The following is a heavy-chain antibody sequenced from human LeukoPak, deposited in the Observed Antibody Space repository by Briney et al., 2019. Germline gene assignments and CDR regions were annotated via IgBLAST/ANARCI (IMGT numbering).Heavy chain of an antibody. J-gene: IGHJ4*02. CDR2: ISGSGGST. V-gene: IGHV3-23*01. CDR3: AKDRELYGDLQGYDY. D-gene: IGHD4-17*01. Sequence: PGGSLRLSCEVSGYTFINAYMNWVRQAPGKGLEWVSAISGSGGSTYYADSVKGRFTISRDNSKNTLYLQMNSLRAEDTAVYYCAKDRELYGDLQGYDYWGQGTLVTVSS. CDR1: GYTFINAY.